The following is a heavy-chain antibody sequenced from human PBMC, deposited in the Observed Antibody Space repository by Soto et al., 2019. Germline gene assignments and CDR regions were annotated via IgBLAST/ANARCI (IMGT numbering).Heavy chain of an antibody. Sequence: GGSLRLSCAASGFTFSSYAMHWVRQAPGKGLEWVAVISHDGSNKYYADSVKGRFTISRDNSKNTLYLQMNSLRAEDTAVYYCARGSVQLVSSFDYWGQGTLVTVSS. J-gene: IGHJ4*02. CDR2: ISHDGSNK. CDR3: ARGSVQLVSSFDY. D-gene: IGHD6-6*01. V-gene: IGHV3-30-3*01. CDR1: GFTFSSYA.